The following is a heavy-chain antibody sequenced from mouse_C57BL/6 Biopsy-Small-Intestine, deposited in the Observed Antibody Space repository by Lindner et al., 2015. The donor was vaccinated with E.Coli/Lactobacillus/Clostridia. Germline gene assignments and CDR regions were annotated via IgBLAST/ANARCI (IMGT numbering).Heavy chain of an antibody. CDR1: GYAFTNYL. CDR2: INPGSGGT. J-gene: IGHJ2*01. Sequence: VQLQESGAELVRPGTSVKVSCKASGYAFTNYLIEWVKQRPGQGLEWIGVINPGSGGTNYNEKFKGKATLTADKSSSTAYMQLSSLTSEDSAVYFCARGLTGTSFDYWGQGTTLTVSS. V-gene: IGHV1-54*01. CDR3: ARGLTGTSFDY. D-gene: IGHD4-1*01.